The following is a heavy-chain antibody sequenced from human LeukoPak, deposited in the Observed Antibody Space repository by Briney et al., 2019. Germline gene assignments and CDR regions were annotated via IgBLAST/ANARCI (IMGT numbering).Heavy chain of an antibody. CDR1: GGSISSSSYY. V-gene: IGHV4-39*01. Sequence: SETLSLTCTVSGGSISSSSYYWGWIRQPPGKGMEWTGSIYYSGSTYYNPSLKSRVTISVETSKNQFSLKLSSVTAADTAVYYCARHVSVTMVRGVIIDYWGQGTLVTVSS. CDR2: IYYSGST. CDR3: ARHVSVTMVRGVIIDY. J-gene: IGHJ4*02. D-gene: IGHD3-10*01.